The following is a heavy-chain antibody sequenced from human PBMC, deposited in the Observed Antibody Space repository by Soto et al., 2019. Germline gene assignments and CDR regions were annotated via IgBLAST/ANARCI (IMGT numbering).Heavy chain of an antibody. CDR2: ISSSSSNI. CDR1: GFTFSSYS. Sequence: GGSLRLSCATSGFTFSSYSMNWVRQAPGKGLEYVSYISSSSSNIYYADSVKGRFTISRDNSKNTLYLQMSSLRTEDTAVYYCVKAVFSGYYYVPFDYWGQGTLVTVSS. J-gene: IGHJ4*02. D-gene: IGHD3-22*01. CDR3: VKAVFSGYYYVPFDY. V-gene: IGHV3-64D*06.